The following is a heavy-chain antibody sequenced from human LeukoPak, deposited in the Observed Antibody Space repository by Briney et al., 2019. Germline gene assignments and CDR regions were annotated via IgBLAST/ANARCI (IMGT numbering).Heavy chain of an antibody. CDR3: ARVGSYFDLDY. V-gene: IGHV3-53*01. CDR2: IYSGDST. Sequence: GGPLRLSCAASDFTVRSNYMSWVRQAPGKGLEWVSLIYSGDSTNYADSVRGRFTISRDNSKKTLYLQMNSLRAEDTAVYYCARVGSYFDLDYWGQGTLVTVSS. D-gene: IGHD3-10*01. J-gene: IGHJ4*02. CDR1: DFTVRSNY.